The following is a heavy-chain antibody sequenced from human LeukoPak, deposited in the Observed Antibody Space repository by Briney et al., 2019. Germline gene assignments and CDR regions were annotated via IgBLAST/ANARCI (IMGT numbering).Heavy chain of an antibody. V-gene: IGHV4-59*01. Sequence: SETLSLTCTISGDSSSSYYGTWIRQPPGKGLEWIGNIYYTGIPTHNPSLKSRVTMSVDTSKNQFSLHVTSVTAADTAVYYCARSLSRRVRGVIMRVGFESWGQGTQVTVSS. CDR3: ARSLSRRVRGVIMRVGFES. D-gene: IGHD3-10*02. J-gene: IGHJ4*01. CDR2: IYYTGIP. CDR1: GDSSSSYY.